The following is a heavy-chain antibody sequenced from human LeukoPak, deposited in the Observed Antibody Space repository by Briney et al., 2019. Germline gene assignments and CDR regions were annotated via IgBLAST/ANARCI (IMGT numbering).Heavy chain of an antibody. CDR3: ARGGTDGYNLDY. D-gene: IGHD5-24*01. J-gene: IGHJ4*02. CDR2: TNPSSGGT. V-gene: IGHV1-2*02. Sequence: GASVKVSCKASGYTFTGYYMHWVRQAPGQGLECIGWTNPSSGGTNNAQKFQGRVTLTRDTSISTAYMELSRLTSDDTAVYYCARGGTDGYNLDYWGQGTLVTVSS. CDR1: GYTFTGYY.